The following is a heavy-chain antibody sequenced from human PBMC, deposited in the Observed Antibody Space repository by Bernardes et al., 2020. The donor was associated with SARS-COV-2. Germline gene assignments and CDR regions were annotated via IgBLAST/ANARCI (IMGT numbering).Heavy chain of an antibody. CDR1: GFTFTKYW. J-gene: IGHJ2*01. V-gene: IGHV3-74*01. CDR3: VRDLTPAYFDL. Sequence: GSLRLSCAASGFTFTKYWMHWVRQAPGKGLVWVSRINTDGSRTDYADSVKGRLTISRDNAKNTLYLQMNSLRVEDTAVYYCVRDLTPAYFDLWGRGTPVTVS. CDR2: INTDGSRT. D-gene: IGHD2-15*01.